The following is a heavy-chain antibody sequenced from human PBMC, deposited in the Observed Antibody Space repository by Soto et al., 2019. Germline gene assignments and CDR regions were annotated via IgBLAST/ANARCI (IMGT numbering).Heavy chain of an antibody. CDR2: ISGSGGST. CDR1: GGPFISYA. Sequence: GGSLRHSCAASGGPFISYAMSWVRQATGKGLEWVSAISGSGGSTYYADSVKGRFTISRDNSKNTLYLQMNSLRAEDTAVYYCAKFPAVAGTPYYYYGMDVWGQGTTVTVSS. J-gene: IGHJ6*02. V-gene: IGHV3-23*01. D-gene: IGHD6-19*01. CDR3: AKFPAVAGTPYYYYGMDV.